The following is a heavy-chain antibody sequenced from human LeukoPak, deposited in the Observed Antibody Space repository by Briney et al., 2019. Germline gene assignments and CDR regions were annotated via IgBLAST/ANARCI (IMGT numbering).Heavy chain of an antibody. Sequence: PSETLSLTCTVSGGSISSYYWSWIRQPPGKGLEWIGYIYYSGSTYYNPSLKSRVTISVDTSKNQFSLKLSSVTAADTAVYYCASDSSSWYGGYYYYYGMDVWGQGTTVTVSS. J-gene: IGHJ6*02. CDR1: GGSISSYY. D-gene: IGHD6-13*01. CDR2: IYYSGST. V-gene: IGHV4-59*08. CDR3: ASDSSSWYGGYYYYYGMDV.